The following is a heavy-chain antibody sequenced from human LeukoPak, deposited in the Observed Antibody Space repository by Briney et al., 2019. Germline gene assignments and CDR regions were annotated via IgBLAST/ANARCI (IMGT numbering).Heavy chain of an antibody. CDR3: AKDSFSFNGIYDALDI. J-gene: IGHJ3*02. CDR1: GFTFSTYA. V-gene: IGHV3-30*04. CDR2: ISYDGRQN. Sequence: GGSLRLSCAASGFTFSTYAMNWVRQAPGKGLEWVAVISYDGRQNYYADSVKGRFTISRDNSKNTLYLQMNSLRAEDTAIYYCAKDSFSFNGIYDALDIWGQGTMVTVSS. D-gene: IGHD2-8*01.